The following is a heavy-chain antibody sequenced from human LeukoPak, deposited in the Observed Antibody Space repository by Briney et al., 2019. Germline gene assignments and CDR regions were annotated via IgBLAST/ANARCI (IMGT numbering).Heavy chain of an antibody. CDR2: IYPGDSDT. Sequence: HGESLKISCKGSGYSFTSYWIGWVRQMPGKGLEWMGIIYPGDSDTRYSPSFQGQVAISADKSISTAYLQWSSLKASDTAMYYCARQNFAYCGGDCYYAFDIWGQGTMVTVS. CDR1: GYSFTSYW. J-gene: IGHJ3*02. CDR3: ARQNFAYCGGDCYYAFDI. V-gene: IGHV5-51*01. D-gene: IGHD2-21*02.